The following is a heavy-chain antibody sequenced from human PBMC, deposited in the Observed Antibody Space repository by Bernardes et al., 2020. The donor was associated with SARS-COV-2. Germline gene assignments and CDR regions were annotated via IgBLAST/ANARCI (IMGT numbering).Heavy chain of an antibody. CDR2: ITPDGSNK. CDR1: GITFSSYW. D-gene: IGHD3-22*01. Sequence: GGSLRLSCTASGITFSSYWMHWGRQVPGKGLVWVSRITPDGSNKDYAASVKGRFTISRDNAKNTVYLQMNTLRAEDTAVYYCTRGWSSGYGLFDYWGQGTLVTVSS. J-gene: IGHJ4*01. V-gene: IGHV3-74*01. CDR3: TRGWSSGYGLFDY.